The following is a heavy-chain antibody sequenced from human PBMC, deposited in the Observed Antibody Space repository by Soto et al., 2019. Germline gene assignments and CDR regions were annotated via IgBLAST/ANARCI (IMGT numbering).Heavy chain of an antibody. CDR2: IIPIFGTA. J-gene: IGHJ4*02. D-gene: IGHD5-18*01. CDR3: ARLRPALGYSYVYLSFDY. Sequence: QVQLVQSGAEVKKPGSSVKVSCKASGGTFSSYAISWVRQAPGQGLEWMGGIIPIFGTANYAQKFQGRVTITADDSTSTAYMELSSLRSEDTDVYYCARLRPALGYSYVYLSFDYWGQGILVTVSS. V-gene: IGHV1-69*01. CDR1: GGTFSSYA.